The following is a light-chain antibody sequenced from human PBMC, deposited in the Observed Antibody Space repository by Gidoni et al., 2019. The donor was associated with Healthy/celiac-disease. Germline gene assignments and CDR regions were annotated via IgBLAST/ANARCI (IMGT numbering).Light chain of an antibody. CDR2: GAS. CDR1: QRVSSSY. J-gene: IGKJ4*01. Sequence: ELVLTHSPGTLSLSPGAIAALSCRSSQRVSSSYLAWYQQKPGQAPRLLIYGASSRATGIPDRFSGSGSGTDFTLTISRLEPEDFAVYYCQQYGSSPPVTFXGXTKVEIK. V-gene: IGKV3-20*01. CDR3: QQYGSSPPVT.